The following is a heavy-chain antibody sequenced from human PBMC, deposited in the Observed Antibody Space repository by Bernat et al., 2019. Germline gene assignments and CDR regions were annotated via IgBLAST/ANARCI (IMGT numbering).Heavy chain of an antibody. Sequence: QVQLVQSGAEVKKPGASMKVSCKASGYTFTSYYMHWVRQAPGQVLEWMGIINPSGGSTSYAQKFQGRVTMTRDTSTSTVYMELSSLRSEDTAVYYCARGGSSVAGVARWFDPWGQGTLVTVSS. J-gene: IGHJ5*02. D-gene: IGHD6-19*01. CDR2: INPSGGST. CDR1: GYTFTSYY. CDR3: ARGGSSVAGVARWFDP. V-gene: IGHV1-46*01.